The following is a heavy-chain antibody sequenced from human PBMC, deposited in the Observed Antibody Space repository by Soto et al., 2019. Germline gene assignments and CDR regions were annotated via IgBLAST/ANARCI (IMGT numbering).Heavy chain of an antibody. CDR1: GFTFSSYA. J-gene: IGHJ6*02. D-gene: IGHD6-13*01. CDR3: ANVFGSSWPNYYYYGMDV. Sequence: GGSLRLSCAASGFTFSSYAMSWVRQAPGKGLEWVSAISGSGGSTYYADSVKGRFTISRDNSKNTLYLQMNSLRAEDTAVYYCANVFGSSWPNYYYYGMDVWGQGTTVTVSS. V-gene: IGHV3-23*01. CDR2: ISGSGGST.